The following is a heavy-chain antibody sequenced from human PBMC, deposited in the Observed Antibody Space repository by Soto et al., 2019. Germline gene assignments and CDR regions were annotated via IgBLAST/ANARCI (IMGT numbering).Heavy chain of an antibody. CDR2: ISGSGGST. D-gene: IGHD5-18*01. Sequence: GGSLRLSCAASGFTFSSYAMSWVRQAPGKGLEWVSAISGSGGSTYYADSVKGRFTISRDNSKNTLYLQMNSLRAEDTAVFYCAKGRRYSYYYSVMDFGGKGTTVTVSS. V-gene: IGHV3-23*01. J-gene: IGHJ6*04. CDR1: GFTFSSYA. CDR3: AKGRRYSYYYSVMDF.